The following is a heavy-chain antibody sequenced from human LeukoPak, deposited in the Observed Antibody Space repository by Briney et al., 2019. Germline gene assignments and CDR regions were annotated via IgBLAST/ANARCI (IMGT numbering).Heavy chain of an antibody. CDR2: INPNSGGT. V-gene: IGHV1-2*02. CDR3: AREYCSGGSCYSGLFDY. CDR1: GYTFTDYY. Sequence: ASVKVSCKASGYTFTDYYMHWVRQAPGQGLEWMGWINPNSGGTNYAQKFQGRVTMTRDTSISTAYMELSRLRSDDTAVYYCAREYCSGGSCYSGLFDYWGQGTLVTVSS. J-gene: IGHJ4*02. D-gene: IGHD2-15*01.